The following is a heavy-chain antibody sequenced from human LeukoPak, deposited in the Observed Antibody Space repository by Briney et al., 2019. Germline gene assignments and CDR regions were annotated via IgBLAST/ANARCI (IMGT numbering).Heavy chain of an antibody. Sequence: GGSLRLSCAASGFIFTNYFMSWVRQAPGKGLEWVASIKHDGSGKYYVDSVRGRFTISRDNTMNSLYLQMSSLRAEDTAVYYCATDRGWRTSGYYLYYFEYWGQGTLVTYSS. V-gene: IGHV3-7*01. CDR3: ATDRGWRTSGYYLYYFEY. CDR1: GFIFTNYF. D-gene: IGHD3-3*01. CDR2: IKHDGSGK. J-gene: IGHJ4*02.